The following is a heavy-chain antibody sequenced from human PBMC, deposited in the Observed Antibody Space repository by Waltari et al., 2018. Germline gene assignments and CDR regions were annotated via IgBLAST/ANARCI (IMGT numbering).Heavy chain of an antibody. D-gene: IGHD3-22*01. Sequence: EEQLVESGGGLAQPGESLRLSCAASGFTFSRYWMDWVRQAPGKGLVWVSRINRVGSSTTYADSVKGRFTISRDNGKNTLYVQMNRLRAEDTAVYYCARVATKTYSSPVPGRPYYYGMDVWGQGTTVTVSS. CDR3: ARVATKTYSSPVPGRPYYYGMDV. CDR1: GFTFSRYW. CDR2: INRVGSST. J-gene: IGHJ6*02. V-gene: IGHV3-74*01.